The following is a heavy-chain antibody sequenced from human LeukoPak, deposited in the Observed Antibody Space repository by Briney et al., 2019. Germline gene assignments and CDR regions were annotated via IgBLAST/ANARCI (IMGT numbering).Heavy chain of an antibody. Sequence: SETLSLTCTVSGGSISSSSYYWGWIRQHPGKGLEWIGYIYYSGSTYYNPSLKSRVTISVDTSKNQFSLKLSSVTAADTAVYYCARGPRKNYYDSSGYYPPGLAGFDYWGQGTLVTVSS. V-gene: IGHV4-31*03. CDR2: IYYSGST. CDR3: ARGPRKNYYDSSGYYPPGLAGFDY. D-gene: IGHD3-22*01. J-gene: IGHJ4*02. CDR1: GGSISSSSYY.